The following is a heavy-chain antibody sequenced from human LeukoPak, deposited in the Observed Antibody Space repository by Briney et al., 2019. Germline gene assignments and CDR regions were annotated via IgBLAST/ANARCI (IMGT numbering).Heavy chain of an antibody. J-gene: IGHJ6*03. CDR2: ISGSGGST. D-gene: IGHD1-26*01. CDR3: AKEWWELLPYYYHYMDV. V-gene: IGHV3-23*01. CDR1: GFTFSSYG. Sequence: PGGSLRLSCAASGFTFSSYGMSWVRQATGKGLEWASAISGSGGSTYYADSVKGRFTISRDNSKNTLYLQMNRLRAEDTAVYYCAKEWWELLPYYYHYMDVWGKGTTVTISS.